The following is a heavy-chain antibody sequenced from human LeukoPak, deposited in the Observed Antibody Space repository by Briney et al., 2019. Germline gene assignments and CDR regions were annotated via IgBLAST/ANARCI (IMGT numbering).Heavy chain of an antibody. CDR3: ARDSYDILTGYLYYFDY. J-gene: IGHJ4*02. V-gene: IGHV3-11*04. Sequence: GGSLRLSCAASGFTISDYYMSWIRQAPGKGLEGVSYISSSGSTIYYADSVKGRFTISRDNAKNSLYLQMNSLRAEDTAVYYCARDSYDILTGYLYYFDYWGQGTLVTVSS. CDR2: ISSSGSTI. D-gene: IGHD3-9*01. CDR1: GFTISDYY.